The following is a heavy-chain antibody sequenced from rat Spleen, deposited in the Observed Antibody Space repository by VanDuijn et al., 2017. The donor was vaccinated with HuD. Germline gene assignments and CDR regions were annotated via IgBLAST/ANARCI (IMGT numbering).Heavy chain of an antibody. J-gene: IGHJ2*01. Sequence: QVQLKESGPGLVQPSETLSLTCTVSGFSLSSYHVGWVRQPPGKGLEWMGVIWGDGSTAYNSALKSRLSISRDTSKSQVFLKMNSLQTEDTAMYFCARASFDYWGQGVMVTVSS. CDR1: GFSLSSYH. CDR2: IWGDGST. V-gene: IGHV2-13*01. CDR3: ARASFDY.